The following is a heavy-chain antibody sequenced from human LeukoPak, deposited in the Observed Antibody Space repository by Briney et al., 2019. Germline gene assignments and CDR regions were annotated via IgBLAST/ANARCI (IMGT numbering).Heavy chain of an antibody. CDR1: GFTFSSYW. CDR3: AREYYYDSSARGPFDY. J-gene: IGHJ4*02. D-gene: IGHD3-22*01. CDR2: IKQDGSEK. Sequence: GGSLRLSCAASGFTFSSYWMSWVRQAPGKGLEWVANIKQDGSEKYYVDSVKGRFTISRDNAKNSLYLQMNSLRAEDTAVYYCAREYYYDSSARGPFDYWGQGTLVTVSS. V-gene: IGHV3-7*01.